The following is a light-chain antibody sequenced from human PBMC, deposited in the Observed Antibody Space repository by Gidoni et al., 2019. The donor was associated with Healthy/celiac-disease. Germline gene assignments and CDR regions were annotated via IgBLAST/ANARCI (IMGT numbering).Light chain of an antibody. J-gene: IGKJ1*01. Sequence: DIQTTQSPSSLSASVGDRVTITCRASQSISSYLNCYQQKPGKAPKLLIYAASSLQSGVPSRFSGGGSRTDFTLTISSLPPDDLTNYYCQQSYSTPRFXQXTKVEIK. CDR3: QQSYSTPR. CDR1: QSISSY. CDR2: AAS. V-gene: IGKV1-39*01.